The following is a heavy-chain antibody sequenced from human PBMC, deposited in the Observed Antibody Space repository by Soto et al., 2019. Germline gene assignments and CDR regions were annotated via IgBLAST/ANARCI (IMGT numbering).Heavy chain of an antibody. V-gene: IGHV1-69*06. CDR2: IIPIFGTA. CDR1: GGTFSSYA. Sequence: GASVKVSCKASGGTFSSYAISWVRQAPGQGLEWMGGIIPIFGTANYAQKFQGRVTITADKSTSTAYMELSSLRSEDTAVYYCARLSTTDYDFWRGYYTRSGEYYYYGMDVWCQATTVTVSS. CDR3: ARLSTTDYDFWRGYYTRSGEYYYYGMDV. D-gene: IGHD3-3*01. J-gene: IGHJ6*02.